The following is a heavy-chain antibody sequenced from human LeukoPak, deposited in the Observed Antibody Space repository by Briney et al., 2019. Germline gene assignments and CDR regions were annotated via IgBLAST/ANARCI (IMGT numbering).Heavy chain of an antibody. D-gene: IGHD6-13*01. V-gene: IGHV3-11*01. Sequence: GGSLRLSCAASGFTFSDYYMSWIRQAPGKGLEWVSYISSSGSTIYYADSVKGRFTISRDNAKNSLYLQMNSLRAEDTALYYCAKDTSHSSSSYFQHWGQGTLVTVSS. CDR2: ISSSGSTI. CDR3: AKDTSHSSSSYFQH. J-gene: IGHJ1*01. CDR1: GFTFSDYY.